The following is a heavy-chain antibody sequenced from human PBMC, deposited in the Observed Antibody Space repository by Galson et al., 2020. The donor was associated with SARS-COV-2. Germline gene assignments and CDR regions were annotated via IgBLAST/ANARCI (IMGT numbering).Heavy chain of an antibody. CDR2: ISGSGGST. CDR3: AKVNGLNKPPHNWFDP. CDR1: GFTFSSYA. J-gene: IGHJ5*02. V-gene: IGHV3-23*01. D-gene: IGHD2-8*01. Sequence: GESLKISCAASGFTFSSYAMSWVRQAPGKGLEWVSAISGSGGSTYYADSVKGRFTISRDNSKNTPYLQMNSLRAEDTAVYYCAKVNGLNKPPHNWFDPWGQGTLVTVSS.